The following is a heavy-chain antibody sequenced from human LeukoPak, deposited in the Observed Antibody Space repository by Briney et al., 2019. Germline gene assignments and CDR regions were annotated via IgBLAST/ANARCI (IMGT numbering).Heavy chain of an antibody. CDR3: ARGSGWYFY. D-gene: IGHD6-19*01. V-gene: IGHV4-59*01. Sequence: SETLSLNCTISGGSISSYYWSWVRQPPEKGLEWIGYVYYSGGTNYNPSLKSRVTISVDTSKNQFSLKLSSVTAADTAVYYCARGSGWYFYWGQGSLVTVSS. CDR2: VYYSGGT. CDR1: GGSISSYY. J-gene: IGHJ4*02.